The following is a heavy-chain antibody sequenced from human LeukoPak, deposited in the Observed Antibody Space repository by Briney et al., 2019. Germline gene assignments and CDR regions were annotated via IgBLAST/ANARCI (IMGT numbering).Heavy chain of an antibody. CDR3: IAGGEQLDH. CDR1: GFSFIVAW. Sequence: GGSLRLSCAASGFSFIVAWMSWVRPAAGEGVGWVGVNKTKTDSGTTDYAAPMKGRITISRNDSQNTLFLQLNSLTAEDTAVYYCIAGGEQLDHWGQGTLVTVSS. D-gene: IGHD6-13*01. J-gene: IGHJ4*02. V-gene: IGHV3-15*01. CDR2: NKTKTDSGTT.